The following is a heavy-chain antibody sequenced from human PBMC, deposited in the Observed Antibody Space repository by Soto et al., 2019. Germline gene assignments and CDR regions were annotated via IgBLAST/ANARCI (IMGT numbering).Heavy chain of an antibody. CDR1: GFTFSSYA. Sequence: QVQLVESGGGVVQPGRSLRLSCAASGFTFSSYAVQWVRQAPGKGLEWVAIISYDGSNKYYADSVKGRFTISRDNSKNTLYLQMNSLRAEDTAVYYCARDVYYNGPVDYWGQGTLVTVSS. CDR3: ARDVYYNGPVDY. D-gene: IGHD1-26*01. CDR2: ISYDGSNK. V-gene: IGHV3-30-3*01. J-gene: IGHJ4*02.